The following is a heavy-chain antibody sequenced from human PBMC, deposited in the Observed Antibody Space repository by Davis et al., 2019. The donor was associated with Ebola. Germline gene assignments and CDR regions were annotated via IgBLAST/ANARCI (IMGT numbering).Heavy chain of an antibody. D-gene: IGHD3-22*01. J-gene: IGHJ6*02. CDR1: GFTFSSYS. Sequence: GGSLSLSCAASGFTFSSYSMNWVRQAPGKGLEWVSSISSSSSYIYYADSVKGRFTISSDNAKNTLYRQMNSLMTEDTAVYYCSKDKKPWMYYNRPRGGMDVWGQGTTVSVSS. V-gene: IGHV3-21*01. CDR2: ISSSSSYI. CDR3: SKDKKPWMYYNRPRGGMDV.